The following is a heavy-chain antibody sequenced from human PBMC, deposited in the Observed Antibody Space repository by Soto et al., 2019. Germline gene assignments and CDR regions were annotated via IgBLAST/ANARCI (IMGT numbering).Heavy chain of an antibody. D-gene: IGHD5-12*01. J-gene: IGHJ6*02. CDR3: ARERGGYDRLYYYHGMDV. CDR1: GFTFSDYY. Sequence: GGSLRLSCAASGFTFSDYYMSWIRQAPGKGLEYISYISSSSGSTNYADSVKGRFTISRDNAKNSLYLQMSSLRAEDTAVYYCARERGGYDRLYYYHGMDVWGQGTTVTVSS. CDR2: ISSSSGST. V-gene: IGHV3-11*06.